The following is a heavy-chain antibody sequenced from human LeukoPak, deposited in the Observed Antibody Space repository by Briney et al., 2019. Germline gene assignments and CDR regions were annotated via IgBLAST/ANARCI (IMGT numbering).Heavy chain of an antibody. Sequence: GASVKVSCKASGGTFSSYAISWVRQAPGQGLKWMGRIIPILGIANYAQKFQGRVTITADKSTSTAYMELSSLRSEDTAVYYCAKSGSYSMGFDYWGQGTLVTVSS. CDR1: GGTFSSYA. J-gene: IGHJ4*02. V-gene: IGHV1-69*04. CDR3: AKSGSYSMGFDY. D-gene: IGHD1-26*01. CDR2: IIPILGIA.